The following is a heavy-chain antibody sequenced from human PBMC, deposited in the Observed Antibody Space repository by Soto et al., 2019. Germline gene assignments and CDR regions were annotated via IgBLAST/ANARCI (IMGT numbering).Heavy chain of an antibody. Sequence: PGGSLRLSCAASGFTFSSYAMHWVRQAPGKGLEWVAVISYDGSNKYYADSVKGRFTISRDNSKNTLYLQMNSLRAEDTAVYYCARDLGYSYGYWFDPWGQGTLVTVSS. CDR3: ARDLGYSYGYWFDP. D-gene: IGHD5-18*01. CDR1: GFTFSSYA. J-gene: IGHJ5*02. V-gene: IGHV3-30-3*01. CDR2: ISYDGSNK.